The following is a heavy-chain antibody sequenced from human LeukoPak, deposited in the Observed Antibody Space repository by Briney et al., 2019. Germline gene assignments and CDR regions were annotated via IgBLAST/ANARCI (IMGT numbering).Heavy chain of an antibody. CDR3: ARDQIVVVLAAMVYFDY. J-gene: IGHJ4*02. CDR1: GFTFSSYW. CDR2: IKQDGSEK. D-gene: IGHD2-2*01. Sequence: GGSLRLSCAASGFTFSSYWMTWVRQAPGKGLEWVANIKQDGSEKYYVDSVKGRFTISRDNAKNSLYLQMNSLRAEDTALYYCARDQIVVVLAAMVYFDYWGQGTLVTVSS. V-gene: IGHV3-7*04.